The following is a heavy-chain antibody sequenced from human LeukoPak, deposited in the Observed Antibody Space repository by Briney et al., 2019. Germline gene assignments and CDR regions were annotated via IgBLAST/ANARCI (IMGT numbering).Heavy chain of an antibody. J-gene: IGHJ4*02. Sequence: GGSLRLSCAASGFTFSSYAMSWVRQAPGKGLEWVSAISGSDGSTYYADSVKGRFTISRDNSKNTLYLQMNSLRAEDTAVYYCARVSGYTSIFDYWGQGTLVTVSS. D-gene: IGHD5-12*01. CDR3: ARVSGYTSIFDY. CDR1: GFTFSSYA. CDR2: ISGSDGST. V-gene: IGHV3-23*01.